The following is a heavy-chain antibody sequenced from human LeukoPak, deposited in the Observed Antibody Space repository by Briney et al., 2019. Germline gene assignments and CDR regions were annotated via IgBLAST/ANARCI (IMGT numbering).Heavy chain of an antibody. J-gene: IGHJ4*02. D-gene: IGHD5-18*01. CDR3: ARSGYNYGYWFDY. Sequence: GGSLRLSCAASGFTFSNYWMHWVRQAPGKGLVWVSRINSDARSTSYADSVKGRFTISRDNAKNTLYLQMNSLRAEDTAVYYCARSGYNYGYWFDYWGQGTLVTVSS. V-gene: IGHV3-74*01. CDR1: GFTFSNYW. CDR2: INSDARST.